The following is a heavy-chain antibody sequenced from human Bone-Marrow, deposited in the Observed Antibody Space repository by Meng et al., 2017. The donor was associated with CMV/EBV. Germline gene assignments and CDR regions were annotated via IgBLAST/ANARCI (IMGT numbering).Heavy chain of an antibody. CDR1: GFTFSSYW. V-gene: IGHV3-7*01. Sequence: GESLKISCAASGFTFSSYWMSWVRQAPGKGLEWVANINQDGSEKYYVDSVKGRFTISRDNAKNSLYLQMNSLRVEDTAVYYCAARAGDYWGQGTLVTVSS. CDR2: INQDGSEK. CDR3: AARAGDY. D-gene: IGHD3-10*01. J-gene: IGHJ4*02.